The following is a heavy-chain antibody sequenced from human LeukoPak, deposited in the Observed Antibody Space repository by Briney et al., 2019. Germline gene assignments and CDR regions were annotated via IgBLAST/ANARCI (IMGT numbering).Heavy chain of an antibody. D-gene: IGHD3-10*01. CDR3: AKRGIVIRAVIIIGFHKEAYYFDY. CDR1: GFTFSNYA. V-gene: IGHV3-23*01. Sequence: GGSLRLSCAASGFTFSNYAVMWVRQAPGKGLEWVSGISERGGSTNYADSVKGRFIISRDTSKNTVYLQMNSLRVEDTAVYFCAKRGIVIRAVIIIGFHKEAYYFDYWGQGILVTVSS. CDR2: ISERGGST. J-gene: IGHJ4*02.